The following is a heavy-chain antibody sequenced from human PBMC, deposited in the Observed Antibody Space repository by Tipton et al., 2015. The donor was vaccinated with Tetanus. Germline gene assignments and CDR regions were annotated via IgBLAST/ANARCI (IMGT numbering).Heavy chain of an antibody. CDR2: IYPGDSYS. Sequence: VQLVQSGAEVKQPGESLKISCKGSGYMFSSHWIGWVRQVPGKGLEWLGTIYPGDSYSTYSPSFEGRVTISVDRSIDTAYLQWSSLKASDTAIYYCARHFGEMLYAPFRFDPWGQGTLVTVSS. D-gene: IGHD3-3*01. CDR3: ARHFGEMLYAPFRFDP. CDR1: GYMFSSHW. J-gene: IGHJ5*02. V-gene: IGHV5-51*01.